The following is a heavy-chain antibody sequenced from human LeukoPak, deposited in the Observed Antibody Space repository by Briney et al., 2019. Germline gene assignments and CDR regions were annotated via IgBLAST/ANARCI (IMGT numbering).Heavy chain of an antibody. CDR1: GYRFTSYW. CDR3: AVCDYYDTSGYPRI. Sequence: GESLKISCKGSGYRFTSYWISWVRQMPGKGLEWMGRIDPSDSYTNYSPSFQGHVTISVDKSIGTAYLQWSSLRASDTALYYCAVCDYYDTSGYPRIWGQGTRVTVSS. J-gene: IGHJ4*02. D-gene: IGHD3-22*01. V-gene: IGHV5-10-1*01. CDR2: IDPSDSYT.